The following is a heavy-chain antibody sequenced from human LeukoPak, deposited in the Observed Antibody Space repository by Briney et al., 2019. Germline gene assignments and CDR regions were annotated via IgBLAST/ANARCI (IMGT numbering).Heavy chain of an antibody. V-gene: IGHV3-33*01. D-gene: IGHD3-3*02. Sequence: PGGSLRLSCAASGFTFSSYGMHWVRQAPGKGLEWVAVIWYDGSNKYYADSVKGRFTISRDNSKNTLYLQMNSLRAEDTAVYYCARDRILRNPRPGPGAFGYWGQGTLVTVSS. CDR3: ARDRILRNPRPGPGAFGY. CDR2: IWYDGSNK. J-gene: IGHJ4*02. CDR1: GFTFSSYG.